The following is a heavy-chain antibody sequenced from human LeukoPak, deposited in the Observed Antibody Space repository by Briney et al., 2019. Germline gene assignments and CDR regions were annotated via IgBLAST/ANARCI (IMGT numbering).Heavy chain of an antibody. CDR3: ARENIVREYFDY. D-gene: IGHD2-15*01. CDR2: IYYSGST. V-gene: IGHV4-59*12. CDR1: GGSISSYY. J-gene: IGHJ4*02. Sequence: SETLSLTCTVSGGSISSYYWSWIRQPPGKGLEWIGYIYYSGSTNYNPSLKSRVTISIDKSNNQFSLKLSSVTAADTAVYYCARENIVREYFDYWGQGTLVTVSS.